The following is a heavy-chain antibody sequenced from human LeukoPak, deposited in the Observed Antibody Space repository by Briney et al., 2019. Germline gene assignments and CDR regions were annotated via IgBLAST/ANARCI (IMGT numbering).Heavy chain of an antibody. J-gene: IGHJ5*02. V-gene: IGHV1-2*02. CDR3: ARKSAGFLTA. D-gene: IGHD2/OR15-2a*01. Sequence: ASVKVSCKASGYTFTGDQIYWLRQAPGQGLEWVGWIKPSSGDTLYEQKFQGRVTMTRDKSISSAYMELSSLRSEDTAVYYCARKSAGFLTAWGQGTLVTVSS. CDR2: IKPSSGDT. CDR1: GYTFTGDQ.